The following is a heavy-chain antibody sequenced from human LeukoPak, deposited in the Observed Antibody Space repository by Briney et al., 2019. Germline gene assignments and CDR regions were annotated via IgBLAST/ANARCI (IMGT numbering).Heavy chain of an antibody. V-gene: IGHV3-49*04. CDR1: GFTFGDYA. D-gene: IGHD5-18*01. CDR3: TRGGTAMDPKYDY. CDR2: IRSKAYGGTT. Sequence: GGSLRLSCTASGFTFGDYAMSWVRQAPGKGLEWVGFIRSKAYGGTTEYAASVKGRFTISRDDSKSIAYLQMNSLKTEDTAVYYCTRGGTAMDPKYDYWGQGTLVTVSS. J-gene: IGHJ4*02.